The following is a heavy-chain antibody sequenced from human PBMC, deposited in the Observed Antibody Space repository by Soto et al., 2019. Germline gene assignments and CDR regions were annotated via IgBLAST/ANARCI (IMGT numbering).Heavy chain of an antibody. Sequence: EVQLVESGGGLVQPGGSLRLSCAVSGFTFTSYSMSWVRQAPGEGLEWVANIQQDGSEKYYVDSVKGRFTISRDNAKNSPYLQMNSLRAEDTAVYYCARDLPGYCTTTDCYSYFDYWGQGTLVTVSS. V-gene: IGHV3-7*03. J-gene: IGHJ4*02. D-gene: IGHD2-2*02. CDR1: GFTFTSYS. CDR3: ARDLPGYCTTTDCYSYFDY. CDR2: IQQDGSEK.